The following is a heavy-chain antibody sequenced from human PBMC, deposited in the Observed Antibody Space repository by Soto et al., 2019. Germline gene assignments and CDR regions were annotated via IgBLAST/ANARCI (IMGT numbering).Heavy chain of an antibody. CDR3: ARTSTSGTRVGD. J-gene: IGHJ4*02. V-gene: IGHV4-4*02. CDR2: VYHSGST. CDR1: GGSISTSNW. Sequence: QVQLQESGPGLVKPSGTLSLTCAVSGGSISTSNWWSWVRQPPGKGLERIGEVYHSGSTNYNPSFKSRVAMSVDTSKNQFSQKLTSVTAAATAMYYGARTSTSGTRVGDWGQGSLVTVSS. D-gene: IGHD1-1*01.